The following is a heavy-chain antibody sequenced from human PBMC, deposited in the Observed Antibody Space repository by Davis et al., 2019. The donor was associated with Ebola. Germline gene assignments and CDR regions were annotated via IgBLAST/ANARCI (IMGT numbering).Heavy chain of an antibody. Sequence: HSQTLSLTCAISGDSVFGKHGAWTWIRQSPSRGLEWLGRTYYTSKWHNDYGESVKSRITINPDTSKNQLSLQLNSVTPEDTAVYYCVRGWGRSGLDVWGQGTTVTVSS. CDR1: GDSVFGKHGA. CDR2: TYYTSKWHN. J-gene: IGHJ6*02. D-gene: IGHD3-16*01. CDR3: VRGWGRSGLDV. V-gene: IGHV6-1*01.